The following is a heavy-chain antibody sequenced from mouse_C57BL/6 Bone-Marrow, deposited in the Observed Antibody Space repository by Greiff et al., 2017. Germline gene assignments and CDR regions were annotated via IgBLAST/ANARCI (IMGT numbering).Heavy chain of an antibody. Sequence: VQLQQYGAELVRPGASVKLSCKASGYTFTSYGISWVKQSTGQGLEWIGEIYPSSGNTYYNEKFKGKATLTADKSSSTAYLELRRLTSEDSAVYFCARRGLWYVDGWGTGTTVTVSS. CDR3: ARRGLWYVDG. J-gene: IGHJ1*03. CDR1: GYTFTSYG. CDR2: IYPSSGNT. V-gene: IGHV1-81*01.